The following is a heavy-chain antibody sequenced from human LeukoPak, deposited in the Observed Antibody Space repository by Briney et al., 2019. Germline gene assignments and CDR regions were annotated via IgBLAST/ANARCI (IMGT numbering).Heavy chain of an antibody. CDR1: GFTFSSYA. CDR2: ISYDGSNK. Sequence: GGSLRLSCAASGFTFSSYAMHWVRQAPGKGLEWVAVISYDGSNKYYADSVKGRFTISRDNSKNTLYLQMNSLRAEDTAVYYCAKDERTYSSSSFDYWGQGTLVTVSS. V-gene: IGHV3-30-3*01. D-gene: IGHD6-6*01. J-gene: IGHJ4*02. CDR3: AKDERTYSSSSFDY.